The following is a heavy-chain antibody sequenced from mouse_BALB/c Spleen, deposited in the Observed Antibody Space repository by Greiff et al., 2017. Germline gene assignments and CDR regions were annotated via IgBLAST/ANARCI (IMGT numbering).Heavy chain of an antibody. CDR3: AREEGYHWYFDV. CDR1: GFTFSSFG. D-gene: IGHD2-14*01. J-gene: IGHJ1*01. V-gene: IGHV5-17*02. CDR2: ISSGSSTI. Sequence: VKLVESGGGLVQPGGSRKLSCAASGFTFSSFGMHWVRQAPEKGLEWVAYISSGSSTIYYADTVKGRFTISRDNPKNTLFLQMTSLRSEDTAMYYCAREEGYHWYFDVWGAGTTVTVSS.